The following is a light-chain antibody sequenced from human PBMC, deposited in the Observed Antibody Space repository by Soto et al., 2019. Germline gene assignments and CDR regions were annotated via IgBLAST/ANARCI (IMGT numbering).Light chain of an antibody. J-gene: IGKJ4*01. V-gene: IGKV3-15*01. CDR2: GAS. CDR3: QQYNSWPLT. Sequence: EIVLTQSPGNLSLSPGERATLSCRASEVISTSLAWYQHQPGQSPRLLIFGASSRAAGAPARVSGSGSGTEFTLTISSLQSEDSGVYYCQQYNSWPLTFGGGTKVDIK. CDR1: EVISTS.